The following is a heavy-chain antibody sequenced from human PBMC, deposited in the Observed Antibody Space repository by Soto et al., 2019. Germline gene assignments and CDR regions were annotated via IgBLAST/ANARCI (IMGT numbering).Heavy chain of an antibody. V-gene: IGHV4-31*03. D-gene: IGHD2-15*01. CDR1: GGSISSGGYY. CDR2: IYYSGST. CDR3: ARGPARDIVVVVAATRKGNVFDI. Sequence: SETLSLTCTVSGGSISSGGYYWSWIRQHPGKGLEWIGYIYYSGSTYYNPSLKSRVTISVDTSKNQFSLKLSSVTAADTAVYYCARGPARDIVVVVAATRKGNVFDIWGQGTMVPVSS. J-gene: IGHJ3*02.